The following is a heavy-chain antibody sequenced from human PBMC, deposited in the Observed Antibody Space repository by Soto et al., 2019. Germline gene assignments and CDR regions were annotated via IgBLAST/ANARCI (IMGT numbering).Heavy chain of an antibody. V-gene: IGHV4-4*07. CDR1: GGSISSYY. CDR3: ATDTDTAMVTPRTAENSYYYYGMDV. CDR2: IYTSGST. J-gene: IGHJ6*02. D-gene: IGHD5-18*01. Sequence: QVQLQESGPGLVKPSETLSLTCTVSGGSISSYYWSWIRQPAGKGLEWIGRIYTSGSTNYNPSLKSRVTMSVDTSKNQFSLKLSSVTAADTAVYYCATDTDTAMVTPRTAENSYYYYGMDVWGQGTTVTVSS.